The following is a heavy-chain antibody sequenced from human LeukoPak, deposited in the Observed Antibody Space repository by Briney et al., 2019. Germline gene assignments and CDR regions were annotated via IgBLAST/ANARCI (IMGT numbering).Heavy chain of an antibody. CDR2: INHSGST. V-gene: IGHV4-34*01. CDR3: ARDSMDYDILTGFYYYYGMDV. D-gene: IGHD3-9*01. Sequence: PSETLSLTCAVYGGSFSGYYWSWIRQPPGKGLEWIGEINHSGSTNYNPSLKSRVTISVDTSKNQFSLKLSSVTAADTAVYYCARDSMDYDILTGFYYYYGMDVWGQGTTVTVSS. CDR1: GGSFSGYY. J-gene: IGHJ6*02.